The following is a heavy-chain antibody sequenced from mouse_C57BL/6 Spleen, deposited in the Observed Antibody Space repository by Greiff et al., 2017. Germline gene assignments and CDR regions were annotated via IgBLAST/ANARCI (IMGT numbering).Heavy chain of an antibody. D-gene: IGHD2-5*01. Sequence: QVQLQQSGAELARPGASVKLSCKASGYTFTSYGISWVKQRTGQGLEWIGEIYPRSGNTYSNEKFKGKATLTADKSSSTAYMELRSLTSEDSAVYFCARVYYSNLYYYAMDYWGQGTSVTVSS. CDR1: GYTFTSYG. CDR2: IYPRSGNT. V-gene: IGHV1-81*01. J-gene: IGHJ4*01. CDR3: ARVYYSNLYYYAMDY.